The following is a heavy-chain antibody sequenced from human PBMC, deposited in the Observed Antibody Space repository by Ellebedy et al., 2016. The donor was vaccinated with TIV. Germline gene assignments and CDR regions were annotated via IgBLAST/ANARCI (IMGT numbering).Heavy chain of an antibody. Sequence: AASVKVSCKTSGYTFTSYGISWVRQAPGQGLEWMGIINPSGGSTSYAQKFQGRVTMTRDTSTSTVYMELSSLRSEDTAVYYCARRDSGYFFYWGQGTLVTVSS. CDR3: ARRDSGYFFY. J-gene: IGHJ4*02. CDR2: INPSGGST. CDR1: GYTFTSYG. V-gene: IGHV1-46*01. D-gene: IGHD5-12*01.